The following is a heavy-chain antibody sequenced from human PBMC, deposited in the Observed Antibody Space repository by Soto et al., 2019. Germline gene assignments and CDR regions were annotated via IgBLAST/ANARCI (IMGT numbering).Heavy chain of an antibody. D-gene: IGHD6-13*01. CDR1: GYTFTGYY. Sequence: ASVKVSCKASGYTFTGYYMHWVRQAPGQGLEWMGWINPNSGGTNYAQKFQGRVTMTRDTSISTAYMELSRLRSDDTAVHYCARTTSGYSSSWYLYYYYYYGMDVWGQGTTVTVSS. CDR2: INPNSGGT. CDR3: ARTTSGYSSSWYLYYYYYYGMDV. J-gene: IGHJ6*02. V-gene: IGHV1-2*02.